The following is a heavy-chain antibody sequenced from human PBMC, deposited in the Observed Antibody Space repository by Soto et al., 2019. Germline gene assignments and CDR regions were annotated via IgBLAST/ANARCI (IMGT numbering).Heavy chain of an antibody. J-gene: IGHJ6*03. CDR1: GASIISLDYY. CDR2: IYHTGAT. Sequence: PSETLSLTCTVSGASIISLDYYWTWIRQPPGKGLEWIGHIYHTGATYYNPSLESRAIMSVDTSNNQFSLKLSSVTAADTAVFYCARVWVAAIHYYMDVWGKGTTVTVSS. D-gene: IGHD2-15*01. V-gene: IGHV4-30-4*01. CDR3: ARVWVAAIHYYMDV.